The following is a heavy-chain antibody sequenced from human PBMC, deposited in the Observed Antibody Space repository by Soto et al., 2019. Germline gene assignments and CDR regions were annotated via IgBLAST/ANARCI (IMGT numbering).Heavy chain of an antibody. J-gene: IGHJ4*02. CDR2: ISPDGSTT. CDR1: GFTFSSSW. CDR3: EGGYSGSTR. D-gene: IGHD3-10*01. Sequence: EVQLVESGGDLVQPGGSLRLSCAASGFTFSSSWMYWVRQAPGKGLVSVSRISPDGSTTTYADSVKGRFTISRDNAKNTLYLQMNSLRAEETAVYYCEGGYSGSTRWGQGTLVTVSS. V-gene: IGHV3-74*01.